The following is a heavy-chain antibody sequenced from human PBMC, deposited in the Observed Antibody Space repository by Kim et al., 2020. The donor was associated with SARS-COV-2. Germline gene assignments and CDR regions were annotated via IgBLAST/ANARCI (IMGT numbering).Heavy chain of an antibody. CDR2: ITSSGAYI. CDR3: AKLLRERLLCPYCY. CDR1: GFTFNSYS. Sequence: GGSLRLSCAASGFTFNSYSMNWVRQAPGKGLEWVSSITSSGAYIYYADSVKGRFTISRDDAENLLYLQMNSLRAEDTAIYYCAKLLRERLLCPYCYWGQG. D-gene: IGHD1-26*01. J-gene: IGHJ4*02. V-gene: IGHV3-21*01.